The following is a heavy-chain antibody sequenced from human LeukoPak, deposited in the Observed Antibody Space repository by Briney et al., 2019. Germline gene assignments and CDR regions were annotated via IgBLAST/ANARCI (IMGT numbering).Heavy chain of an antibody. CDR2: INHSGST. Sequence: SETLSLTCAVYGGSFSGYYWSWLRQPPGKGLEWIGEINHSGSTNYNPSLKSRVTISVDTSKNQFSLKLSSVTAADTAVYYCARGPYSYGYYYYYGMDVWGQGTTVTVSS. CDR1: GGSFSGYY. CDR3: ARGPYSYGYYYYYGMDV. J-gene: IGHJ6*02. V-gene: IGHV4-34*01. D-gene: IGHD5-18*01.